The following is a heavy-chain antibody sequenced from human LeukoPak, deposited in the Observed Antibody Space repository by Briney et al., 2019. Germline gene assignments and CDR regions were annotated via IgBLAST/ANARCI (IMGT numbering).Heavy chain of an antibody. Sequence: GGSLRLSCAASRFTFSSYAMHWVRQGPGKGLVWVSRINSDGSSTSYADSVRGRFTISRDNAKNTLYLQMNSLRAEDTAVYYCARVSTYSAIDYWGQGTLVTVSS. J-gene: IGHJ4*02. CDR1: RFTFSSYA. CDR3: ARVSTYSAIDY. CDR2: INSDGSST. D-gene: IGHD1-26*01. V-gene: IGHV3-74*01.